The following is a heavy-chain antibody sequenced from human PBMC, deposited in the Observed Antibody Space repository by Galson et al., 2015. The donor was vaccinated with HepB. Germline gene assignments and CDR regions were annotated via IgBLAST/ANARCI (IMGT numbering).Heavy chain of an antibody. CDR3: ARMAIVVVPAATSYYFDY. CDR2: IYPGDSDT. V-gene: IGHV5-51*03. D-gene: IGHD2-2*03. CDR1: GYSFTSYW. J-gene: IGHJ4*02. Sequence: QSGAEVKKPGESLKISCKGSGYSFTSYWIGWVRQMPGKGLEWMGIIYPGDSDTRYSPSFQGQVTISADKSISTAYLQWSSLKASDTAMYYCARMAIVVVPAATSYYFDYWGQGTLVTVSS.